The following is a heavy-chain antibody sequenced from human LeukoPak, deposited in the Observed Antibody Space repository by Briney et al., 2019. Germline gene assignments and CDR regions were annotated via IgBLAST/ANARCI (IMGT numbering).Heavy chain of an antibody. J-gene: IGHJ5*01. CDR2: INPAGNYA. D-gene: IGHD3-3*01. CDR3: VRDWDHYDFDS. CDR1: GFTFSNYW. Sequence: GGSLRLSCAGSGFTFSNYWIPWVRQTPDKGLVWVSRINPAGNYANYADSVKGRFTISRDNAKNTVYLQMNSLRAEDTALFYCVRDWDHYDFDSWGQGTLVTVSS. V-gene: IGHV3-74*01.